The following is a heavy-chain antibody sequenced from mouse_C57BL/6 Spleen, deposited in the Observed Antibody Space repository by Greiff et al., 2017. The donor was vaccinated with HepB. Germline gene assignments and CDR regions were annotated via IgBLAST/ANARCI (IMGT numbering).Heavy chain of an antibody. Sequence: EVQLQQSGPELVKPGASVKMSCKASGYTFTDYNMHWVKQSHGKSLEWIGYINPNNGGTSYNQKFKGKAILTVNKSSSTAYMELRSLTSEDSAVYYCARDGSRGVWCAYWGQGTLVTVSA. J-gene: IGHJ3*01. CDR1: GYTFTDYN. CDR2: INPNNGGT. D-gene: IGHD1-1*01. V-gene: IGHV1-22*01. CDR3: ARDGSRGVWCAY.